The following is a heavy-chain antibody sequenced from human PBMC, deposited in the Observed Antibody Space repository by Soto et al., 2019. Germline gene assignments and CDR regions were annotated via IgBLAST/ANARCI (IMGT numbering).Heavy chain of an antibody. CDR1: GFTFSSYS. D-gene: IGHD6-19*01. J-gene: IGHJ4*02. V-gene: IGHV3-21*04. Sequence: PGGSLRLSCAASGFTFSSYSMNWVRQAPGKGLEWVSSISSSSSYMYYADSVKGRFTISRDNAKNTLYLQMNSLRAEDTAVYFCAKDMTGCSSFFGVWGQGTLVTVSS. CDR2: ISSSSSYM. CDR3: AKDMTGCSSFFGV.